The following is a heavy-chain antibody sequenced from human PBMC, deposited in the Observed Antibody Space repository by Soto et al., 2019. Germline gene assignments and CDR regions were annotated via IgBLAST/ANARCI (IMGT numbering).Heavy chain of an antibody. CDR1: GFIFSNYA. Sequence: VQLLDSGGGLVQPGGSLRLSCTTSGFIFSNYAMNWVRQAPGKGLERVSVISDNGGSTYYADSVKGRFTITRDYSKTTIYLRMNSLSPEDTAAYYCARGRKYCGPTTCFQCIDYWGQGTLVTVSS. CDR3: ARGRKYCGPTTCFQCIDY. D-gene: IGHD2-21*01. CDR2: ISDNGGST. J-gene: IGHJ4*02. V-gene: IGHV3-23*01.